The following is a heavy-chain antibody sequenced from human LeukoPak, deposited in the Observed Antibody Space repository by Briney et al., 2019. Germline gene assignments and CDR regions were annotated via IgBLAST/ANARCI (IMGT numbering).Heavy chain of an antibody. D-gene: IGHD3-16*01. V-gene: IGHV3-30-3*01. Sequence: GVSLRLSCAASGFTFSSYAMHWVRQAPGKGLEWVAVISYDGSNKYYADSVKGRFTISRDNSKNTLYLQMNSLRAEDTAVYYCTRSLDEWGQGTLVTVSS. CDR1: GFTFSSYA. CDR3: TRSLDE. CDR2: ISYDGSNK. J-gene: IGHJ4*02.